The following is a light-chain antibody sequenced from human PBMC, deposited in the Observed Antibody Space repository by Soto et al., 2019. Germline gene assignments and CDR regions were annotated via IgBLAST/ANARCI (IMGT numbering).Light chain of an antibody. J-gene: IGLJ2*01. Sequence: QSALTQPASVAGSPGQSITISCTGTSSDVGTYNLVSWYQQHPGKAPKLMIYEGTKRPSGVSDRFSGSKSGNTASLTISGLQPEDEAGYYCCSYAGASTYVLFGGGTKLTVL. CDR3: CSYAGASTYVL. CDR2: EGT. CDR1: SSDVGTYNL. V-gene: IGLV2-23*01.